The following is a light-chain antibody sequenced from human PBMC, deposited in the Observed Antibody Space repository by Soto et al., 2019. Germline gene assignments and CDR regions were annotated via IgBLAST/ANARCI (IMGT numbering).Light chain of an antibody. CDR1: QSVLYSSNNKNY. V-gene: IGKV4-1*01. CDR2: WAS. Sequence: DIVMTQSPDSLAVSLGERATINCKSSQSVLYSSNNKNYLSWYQQKPGQPPKLLIYWASTRESGVPDRFTGSGSGTDFTLNISSLQAEDVSVYYCQQYYSTPHTCSQGTKLEI. CDR3: QQYYSTPHT. J-gene: IGKJ2*01.